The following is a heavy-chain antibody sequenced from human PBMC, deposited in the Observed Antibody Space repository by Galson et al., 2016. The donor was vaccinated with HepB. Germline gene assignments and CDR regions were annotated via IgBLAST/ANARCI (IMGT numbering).Heavy chain of an antibody. CDR1: GGSFRNYA. Sequence: SVKVSCKASGGSFRNYALFWVRQAPGQGLEWMGGIIPFFGTANYAQKFQGRLTITADESTSTAYMELSSLRSEDTAVYYCARALRTLLWFAESDFDRGQGTLVIVSS. J-gene: IGHJ4*02. D-gene: IGHD3-10*01. CDR2: IIPFFGTA. CDR3: ARALRTLLWFAESDFD. V-gene: IGHV1-69*13.